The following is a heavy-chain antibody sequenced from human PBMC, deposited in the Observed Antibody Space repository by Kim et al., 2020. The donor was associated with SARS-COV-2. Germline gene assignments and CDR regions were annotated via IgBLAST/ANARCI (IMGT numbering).Heavy chain of an antibody. Sequence: GGSLRLSCAASGFTFSSYSMNWVRQAPGKGLEWVSYISSSSSTIYYADSVKGRFTISRDNAKNSLYLQMNSLRDEDTAVYYCARDQGDYLSYYYYGMDVWGQGTTVTVSS. CDR1: GFTFSSYS. CDR3: ARDQGDYLSYYYYGMDV. CDR2: ISSSSSTI. V-gene: IGHV3-48*02. D-gene: IGHD4-17*01. J-gene: IGHJ6*02.